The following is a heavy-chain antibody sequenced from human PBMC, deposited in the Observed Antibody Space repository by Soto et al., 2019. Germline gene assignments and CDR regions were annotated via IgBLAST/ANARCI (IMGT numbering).Heavy chain of an antibody. Sequence: ASVKVSCKASGYTFTSYGMNWVRQAPGRGLEWMGWINPGNGNTKYSQKLQGRVTMTTDTSTSTAYMELRSLRSDDTAVYYCARDLFAYDYVWGSYLPGYYYYGMDVWGQGTTVTVSS. J-gene: IGHJ6*02. V-gene: IGHV1-3*01. CDR3: ARDLFAYDYVWGSYLPGYYYYGMDV. D-gene: IGHD3-16*02. CDR1: GYTFTSYG. CDR2: INPGNGNT.